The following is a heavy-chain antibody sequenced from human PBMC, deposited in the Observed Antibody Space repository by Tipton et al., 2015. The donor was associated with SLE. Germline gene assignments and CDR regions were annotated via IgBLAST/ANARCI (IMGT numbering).Heavy chain of an antibody. Sequence: SLRLSCAASGFTFSSYAVSWVRQAPGKGLEWVSAISGSGGSTYYADSVEGRFTISRENSKNTLYLQMNSLRAEDTAVYYCAKDSSIAVAGTVDYWGQGALVTASS. CDR1: GFTFSSYA. J-gene: IGHJ4*02. D-gene: IGHD6-19*01. V-gene: IGHV3-23*01. CDR3: AKDSSIAVAGTVDY. CDR2: ISGSGGST.